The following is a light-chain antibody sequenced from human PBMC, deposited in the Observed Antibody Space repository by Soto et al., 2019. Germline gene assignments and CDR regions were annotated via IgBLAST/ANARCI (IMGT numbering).Light chain of an antibody. CDR3: AGWDDSLNVVV. CDR1: SSNIGSNT. V-gene: IGLV1-44*01. J-gene: IGLJ2*01. Sequence: QSVLTQPPSASGTPGQRVTISCSGSSSNIGSNTVNWYQQLPGTAPKLLLYSNNQRPLGVPDRFSGSKSGTSASLSISGLQSEDEADYYCAGWDDSLNVVVFGGGTKLTVL. CDR2: SNN.